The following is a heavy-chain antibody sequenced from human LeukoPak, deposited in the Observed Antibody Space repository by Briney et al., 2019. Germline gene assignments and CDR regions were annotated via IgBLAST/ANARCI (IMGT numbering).Heavy chain of an antibody. D-gene: IGHD3-16*01. CDR2: IYYSGST. CDR1: GGSISSSSYY. J-gene: IGHJ4*02. V-gene: IGHV4-39*01. Sequence: ASETLSLTCTVSGGSISSSSYYWGWIRQPPGKGLEWIGSIYYSGSTYYNPSLKSRVTISVDTSKSQFSLKLSSVTAADTAVYYCARGYPFGGVIWDYWGQGTLVTVSS. CDR3: ARGYPFGGVIWDY.